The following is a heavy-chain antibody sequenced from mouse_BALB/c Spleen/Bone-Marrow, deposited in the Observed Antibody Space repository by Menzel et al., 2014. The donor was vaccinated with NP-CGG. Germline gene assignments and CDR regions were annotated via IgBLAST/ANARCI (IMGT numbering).Heavy chain of an antibody. CDR2: ISSGGSYT. CDR3: ARDSSGYLDY. J-gene: IGHJ2*01. Sequence: EVMLVESGGGLVKPGGSLKLSCAASGFTFSYYGMSWVRQSPEERLEWVAEISSGGSYTYYPDTVTGRFTISRDNAKNTLYLEMSSLRSEDTAMYYCARDSSGYLDYWGQDTTLTVSS. D-gene: IGHD3-1*01. V-gene: IGHV5-9-4*01. CDR1: GFTFSYYG.